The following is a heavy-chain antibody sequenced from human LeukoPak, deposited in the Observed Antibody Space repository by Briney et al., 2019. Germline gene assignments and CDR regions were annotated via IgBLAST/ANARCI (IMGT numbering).Heavy chain of an antibody. CDR2: ISAYNGNT. Sequence: GASVKVSCKASGYTFTSYGISWVRQAPGQGLEWMGWISAYNGNTNCAQKLQGRVTMTTDTSTSTAYMELRSLRSDDTAVYYCARGGIAGSIDYYDSSGYPYNWFDPWGQGTLVTVSS. J-gene: IGHJ5*02. D-gene: IGHD3-22*01. V-gene: IGHV1-18*01. CDR1: GYTFTSYG. CDR3: ARGGIAGSIDYYDSSGYPYNWFDP.